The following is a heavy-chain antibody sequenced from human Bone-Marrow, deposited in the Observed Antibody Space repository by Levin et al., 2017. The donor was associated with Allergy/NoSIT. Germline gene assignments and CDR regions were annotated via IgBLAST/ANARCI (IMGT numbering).Heavy chain of an antibody. V-gene: IGHV1-3*01. CDR2: ISGGTGYT. CDR3: ARDLESGRYFDWLARRGVYRGLDV. Sequence: ASVKVSCTASGYAFNSYAMHWVRQAPGQRLEWMGWISGGTGYTKYSQDFQGRVIITRDISARTVYMEMSSLTAEDTAVYYCARDLESGRYFDWLARRGVYRGLDVWGQGTAVTVSS. J-gene: IGHJ6*02. CDR1: GYAFNSYA. D-gene: IGHD3-9*01.